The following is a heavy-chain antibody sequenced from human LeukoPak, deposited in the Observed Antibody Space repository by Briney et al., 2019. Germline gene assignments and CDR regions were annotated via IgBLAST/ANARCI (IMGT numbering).Heavy chain of an antibody. CDR2: LSGSGGST. CDR1: GFTFSIYA. J-gene: IGHJ4*02. CDR3: AKRPRGNYLDTCDY. V-gene: IGHV3-23*01. D-gene: IGHD3-10*01. Sequence: RPGWSLRLSCAAAGFTFSIYAMSGGRQAPGKGLEWGSGLSGSGGSTYHGDSVKGRFTISRDNSNNRLYLQMNSLRAEDTAVYYCAKRPRGNYLDTCDYWGQGPLVTVSS.